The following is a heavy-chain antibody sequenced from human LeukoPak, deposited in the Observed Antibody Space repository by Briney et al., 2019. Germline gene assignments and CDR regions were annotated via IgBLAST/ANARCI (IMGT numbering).Heavy chain of an antibody. CDR1: GFTFSRYS. Sequence: GGSLRLSCVTSGFTFSRYSMRWVRQAPGKGLEWVSSIYFTGNYISYADSVKGRFTISRDNAKNSLYLQMNSLRADDTAVYYCAREAVAGAFDSWGQGTLVTVSS. D-gene: IGHD6-19*01. CDR3: AREAVAGAFDS. J-gene: IGHJ4*02. V-gene: IGHV3-21*04. CDR2: IYFTGNYI.